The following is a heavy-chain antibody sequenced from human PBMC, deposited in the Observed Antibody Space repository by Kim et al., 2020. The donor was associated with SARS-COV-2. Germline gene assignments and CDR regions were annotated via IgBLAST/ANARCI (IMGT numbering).Heavy chain of an antibody. Sequence: GGSLRLSCAASGFSFSTYAMHWVRQAPGKGLEWVAVISYDGSNNYYADSVKGRFTISRDTSKNTLYLQMNSLRGEDTAVYYCARDSGMVAVDGTFYYGMDVWGQGTTVTVSS. V-gene: IGHV3-30*04. CDR1: GFSFSTYA. J-gene: IGHJ6*02. CDR2: ISYDGSNN. CDR3: ARDSGMVAVDGTFYYGMDV. D-gene: IGHD6-13*01.